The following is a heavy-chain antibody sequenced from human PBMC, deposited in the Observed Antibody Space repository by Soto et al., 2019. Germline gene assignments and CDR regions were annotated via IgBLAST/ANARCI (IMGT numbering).Heavy chain of an antibody. CDR1: GGSISSGGYY. CDR3: ARGEGYSYGPKGYYYYGMDV. Sequence: PSETLSLTCTVSGGSISSGGYYWSWILQHPGKGPEWIGYIYYSGSTYYNPSLKSRVTISVDTSKNQFSLKLSSVTAADTAVYYCARGEGYSYGPKGYYYYGMDVWGQGTTVTVSS. V-gene: IGHV4-31*03. CDR2: IYYSGST. D-gene: IGHD5-18*01. J-gene: IGHJ6*02.